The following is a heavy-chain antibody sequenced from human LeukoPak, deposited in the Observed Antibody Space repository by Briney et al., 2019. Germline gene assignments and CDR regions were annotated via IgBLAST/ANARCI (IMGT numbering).Heavy chain of an antibody. CDR1: GFTFSSYA. Sequence: GGSLRLSCAASGFTFSSYAMSWVRQAQGKGLEWVSALSGSGGSTYYADSVKGRFTISRDNSKNTLYLQMNSLRAEDTAVYYCAKGDMIVVVPTDYWGQGTLVTVSS. CDR2: LSGSGGST. V-gene: IGHV3-23*01. CDR3: AKGDMIVVVPTDY. D-gene: IGHD3-22*01. J-gene: IGHJ4*02.